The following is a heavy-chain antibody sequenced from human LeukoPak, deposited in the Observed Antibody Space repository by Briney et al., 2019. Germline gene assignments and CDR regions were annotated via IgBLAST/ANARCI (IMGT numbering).Heavy chain of an antibody. J-gene: IGHJ6*02. CDR1: GGSISSSSYY. D-gene: IGHD6-19*01. CDR3: ARGPRSIAVAGSYYGMDV. V-gene: IGHV4-61*01. CDR2: IYYSGST. Sequence: PSETLSLTCTVSGGSISSSSYYWSWIRQPPGKGLEWIGYIYYSGSTNYNPSLKSRVTISVDTSKNQFSLKLSSVTAADTAVYYCARGPRSIAVAGSYYGMDVWGQGTTVTVSS.